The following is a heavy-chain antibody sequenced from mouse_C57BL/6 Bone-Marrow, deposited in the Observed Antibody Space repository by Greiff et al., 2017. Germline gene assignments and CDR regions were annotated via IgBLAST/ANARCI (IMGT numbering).Heavy chain of an antibody. V-gene: IGHV1-54*01. CDR1: GYAFTNYL. CDR2: INPGSGGT. J-gene: IGHJ4*01. CDR3: AREGVVGYAMDY. Sequence: QVQLQQSGAELVRPGTSVKVSCKASGYAFTNYLIEWVKQRPGQGLEWIGVINPGSGGTNYNEKFKGKATLTADKSSSTAYRQLSSLTSEDSAVYFCAREGVVGYAMDYWGQGTSVTVSS. D-gene: IGHD1-1*01.